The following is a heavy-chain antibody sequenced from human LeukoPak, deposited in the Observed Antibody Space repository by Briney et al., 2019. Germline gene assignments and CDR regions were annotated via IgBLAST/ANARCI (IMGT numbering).Heavy chain of an antibody. CDR1: GFTFSTYD. Sequence: GGSLRLSCAASGFTFSTYDMHWVRQATGKGLEWVSAIGRAGDTYYAGSVKGRFTISRENAKNSLYLQMNSLRAGDTAVYYCAREILDNYFTSGSPNRGSDGWNFDLWGRGTLVTVSS. J-gene: IGHJ2*01. D-gene: IGHD3-10*01. CDR3: AREILDNYFTSGSPNRGSDGWNFDL. V-gene: IGHV3-13*04. CDR2: IGRAGDT.